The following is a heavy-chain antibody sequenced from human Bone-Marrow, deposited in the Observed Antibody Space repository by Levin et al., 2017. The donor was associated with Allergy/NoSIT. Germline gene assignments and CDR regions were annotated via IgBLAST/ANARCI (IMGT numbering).Heavy chain of an antibody. Sequence: PGGSLRLSCRGSGFDFNTHDMNWVRQAPGQGLEWVSSISGNSHYVYYADSVKGRFTISRDNAKNSMFLHMNSLRVEDTAVYYCARSQGRSGWSYYYYGMDVWGRGTTLTVSS. CDR1: GFDFNTHD. V-gene: IGHV3-21*06. CDR2: ISGNSHYV. CDR3: ARSQGRSGWSYYYYGMDV. J-gene: IGHJ6*02. D-gene: IGHD6-19*01.